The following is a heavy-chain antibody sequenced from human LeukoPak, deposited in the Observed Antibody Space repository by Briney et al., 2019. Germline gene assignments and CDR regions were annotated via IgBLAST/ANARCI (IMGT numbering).Heavy chain of an antibody. J-gene: IGHJ5*02. V-gene: IGHV1-2*02. Sequence: ASVKVSCKASGYTFTGYYMHWVRQAPGQGLEWMGWIDSNSGGTNYAQKFQGRVTMTRDTSISTAYMALSRLRSDDTAVYYCARDGVGIVAVPAEDWFDPWGQGTLVTVSS. D-gene: IGHD2-2*01. CDR2: IDSNSGGT. CDR1: GYTFTGYY. CDR3: ARDGVGIVAVPAEDWFDP.